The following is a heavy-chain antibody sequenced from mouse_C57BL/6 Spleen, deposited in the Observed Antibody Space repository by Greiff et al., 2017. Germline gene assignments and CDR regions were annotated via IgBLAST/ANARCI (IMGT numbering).Heavy chain of an antibody. Sequence: QVQLQQPGTELVKPGASVKLSCKASGYTFPSYWMHWVKQRPGQGLEWIGNINPSNGGTNYNEKFKSKATLTVDKSSSTAYMQLSSLTSEDSAVYYCARTGEDYLYAMDYWGQGTSVTVSS. CDR2: INPSNGGT. CDR3: ARTGEDYLYAMDY. V-gene: IGHV1-53*01. D-gene: IGHD2-4*01. J-gene: IGHJ4*01. CDR1: GYTFPSYW.